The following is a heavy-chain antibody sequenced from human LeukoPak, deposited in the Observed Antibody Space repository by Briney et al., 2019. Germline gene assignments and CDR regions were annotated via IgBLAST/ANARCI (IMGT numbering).Heavy chain of an antibody. CDR3: AVLTSGWRFQH. V-gene: IGHV3-23*01. J-gene: IGHJ1*01. Sequence: PGGSLRLSRTASGFTFSNYGLNWVRQAPGKGLEWVSAISTSAGDTYYTDSVKGRFTISRDNSKNTLYLQMNSLRAEDTAVHYCAVLTSGWRFQHWGQGTLVTVSS. CDR1: GFTFSNYG. D-gene: IGHD6-19*01. CDR2: ISTSAGDT.